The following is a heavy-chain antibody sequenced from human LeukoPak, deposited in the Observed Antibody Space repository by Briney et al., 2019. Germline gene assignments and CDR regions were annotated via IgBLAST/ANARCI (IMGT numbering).Heavy chain of an antibody. D-gene: IGHD6-13*01. V-gene: IGHV3-7*01. J-gene: IGHJ4*02. Sequence: GGSLRLSCAASGFTFSTYWMSWVRQTPGKGLEWVANIKQDGSEKYYVDSVKGRFTISRDNAKNSLYLQMNSLRAEDTAMYYCARDSAGNDYWGQGTLVSVSS. CDR1: GFTFSTYW. CDR3: ARDSAGNDY. CDR2: IKQDGSEK.